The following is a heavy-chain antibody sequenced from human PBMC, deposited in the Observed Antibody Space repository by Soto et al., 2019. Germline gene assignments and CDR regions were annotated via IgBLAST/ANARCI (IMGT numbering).Heavy chain of an antibody. CDR2: IYWDDDK. CDR1: GFSLTTSGVG. Sequence: QITLNESGPTVVKPTETLTLTCTFSGFSLTTSGVGVGWVRQSPGKAPEWLAFIYWDDDKRYSTSLKSTLTITKDTSKNQVVLTMANVDPGDTATYYCAHRVLRAVFGLVTTTAIYFDFWGQGTPVVVSS. D-gene: IGHD3-3*01. J-gene: IGHJ4*02. V-gene: IGHV2-5*02. CDR3: AHRVLRAVFGLVTTTAIYFDF.